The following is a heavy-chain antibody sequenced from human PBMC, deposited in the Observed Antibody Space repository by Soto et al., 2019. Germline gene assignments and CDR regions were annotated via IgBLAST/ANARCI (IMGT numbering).Heavy chain of an antibody. Sequence: ASVKVSCKASGYTFTSYGISWVRQAPGQGLEWMGWISAYNGNTNYAQKLQGRVTMTTDTSTSTAYMELRSLRSDDTAVYYCARDPDYDFCSGYYRADTLYSFDFWGQGTLVTVSS. J-gene: IGHJ4*02. CDR1: GYTFTSYG. V-gene: IGHV1-18*01. D-gene: IGHD3-3*01. CDR2: ISAYNGNT. CDR3: ARDPDYDFCSGYYRADTLYSFDF.